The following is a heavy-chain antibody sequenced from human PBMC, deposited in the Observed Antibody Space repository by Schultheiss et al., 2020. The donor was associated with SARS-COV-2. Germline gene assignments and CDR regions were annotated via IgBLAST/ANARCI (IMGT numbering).Heavy chain of an antibody. CDR3: ARDSGVEMATIPFDY. CDR1: GGSISSGGYY. D-gene: IGHD5-24*01. J-gene: IGHJ4*02. Sequence: SETLSLTCTVSGGSISSGGYYWSWIRQHPGKGLEWIGEINHSGRTTYNPSLRSRVSISVDTSKNQFSLKLSSVTAADTAVYYCARDSGVEMATIPFDYWGQGTLVTVAS. V-gene: IGHV4-31*03. CDR2: INHSGRT.